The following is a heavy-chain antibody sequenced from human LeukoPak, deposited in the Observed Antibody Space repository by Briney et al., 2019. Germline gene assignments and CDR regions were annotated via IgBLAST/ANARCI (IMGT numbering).Heavy chain of an antibody. CDR1: GYTFTSYA. V-gene: IGHV7-4-1*02. CDR3: ASTLFILGSSSGDDY. Sequence: VASVKVSCKASGYTFTSYAMNWVRQAPGQGLEWMGWINTNTGNPTYAQGFTGRFVFSLDTSVSTAYLQISSLKAEDTAVYYCASTLFILGSSSGDDYWGQGTLVTVSS. J-gene: IGHJ4*02. D-gene: IGHD6-6*01. CDR2: INTNTGNP.